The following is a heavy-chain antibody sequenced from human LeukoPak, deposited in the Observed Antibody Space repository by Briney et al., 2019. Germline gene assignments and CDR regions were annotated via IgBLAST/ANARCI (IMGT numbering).Heavy chain of an antibody. Sequence: ASVKVSCKASGYTFTSYDINWVRQATGQGLEWMGWMNPNSGNTGYAQKFQGRVTMTRNTSISTAYMELSSLRSEDTAVYYCARGHFPWWQRHYSMDVWGQGTTVTVSS. D-gene: IGHD2-15*01. CDR3: ARGHFPWWQRHYSMDV. J-gene: IGHJ6*02. V-gene: IGHV1-8*01. CDR2: MNPNSGNT. CDR1: GYTFTSYD.